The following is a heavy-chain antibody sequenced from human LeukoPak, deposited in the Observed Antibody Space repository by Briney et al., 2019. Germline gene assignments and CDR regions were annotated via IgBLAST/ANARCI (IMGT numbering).Heavy chain of an antibody. V-gene: IGHV4-59*01. CDR2: IYYSGST. J-gene: IGHJ4*02. Sequence: PGGSLRLSCAASGFTFDDYGMSWIRQPPGKGLEWIGYIYYSGSTNYNPSLKSRVTISVDTSKNQFSLKLSSVTAADTAVYYCARKQFRGYSYGFDYWGQGTLVTVSS. CDR1: GFTFDDYG. D-gene: IGHD5-18*01. CDR3: ARKQFRGYSYGFDY.